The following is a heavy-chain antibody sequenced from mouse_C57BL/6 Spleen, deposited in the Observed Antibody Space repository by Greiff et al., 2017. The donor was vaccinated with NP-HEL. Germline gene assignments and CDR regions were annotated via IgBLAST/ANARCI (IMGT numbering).Heavy chain of an antibody. CDR1: GYTFTDYE. CDR2: IDPETGGT. CDR3: TRWKLD. Sequence: VQLQQSGAELVRPGASVTLSCKASGYTFTDYEMHWVKQTPVHGLEWIGAIDPETGGTAYNQKFKGKSILTADKSSSTAYMELRSLTSEDSAVYYCTRWKLDWGQGTTLTVSS. V-gene: IGHV1-15*01. J-gene: IGHJ2*01. D-gene: IGHD4-1*01.